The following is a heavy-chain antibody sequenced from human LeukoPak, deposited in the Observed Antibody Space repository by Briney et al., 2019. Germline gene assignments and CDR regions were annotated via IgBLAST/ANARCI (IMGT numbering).Heavy chain of an antibody. CDR1: GFTVSSNY. V-gene: IGHV3-66*02. J-gene: IGHJ4*02. CDR2: IYSGGST. CDR3: ARDQYYYGSGTIDY. D-gene: IGHD3-10*01. Sequence: GGSLRFSCAASGFTVSSNYMSWVRQAPGKGLEWVSVIYSGGSTYYADSVKGRFTISRDNSKNTLYLQMNSLRAEDTAVYYCARDQYYYGSGTIDYWGQGTLVTVSS.